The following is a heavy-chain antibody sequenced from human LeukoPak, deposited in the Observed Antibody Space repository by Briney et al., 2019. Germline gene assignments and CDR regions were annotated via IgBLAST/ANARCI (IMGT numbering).Heavy chain of an antibody. Sequence: KPSETLSLTCAVYGGSFSGYYWNWIRQPPGKGLEWIGEINHSGSTNYNPSLKSRVTISVDTSKNQFSLKLSSVTAADTAVYYCARGGNWFDPWGQGTLVTVSS. CDR3: ARGGNWFDP. J-gene: IGHJ5*02. CDR2: INHSGST. CDR1: GGSFSGYY. V-gene: IGHV4-34*01.